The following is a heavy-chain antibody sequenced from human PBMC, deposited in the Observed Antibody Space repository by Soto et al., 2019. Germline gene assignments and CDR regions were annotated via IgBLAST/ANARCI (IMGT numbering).Heavy chain of an antibody. D-gene: IGHD6-6*01. CDR3: AKDRRQLSALDM. J-gene: IGHJ3*02. Sequence: GGSLRLSCAASGFSFSSYGMHWVRQAPGRGLEWVTVISNDGNRKYYGESVKGRFSVSRDSDKDTLYLQMNGLRPEDTGVYYCAKDRRQLSALDMWGQGTTVTVSS. CDR1: GFSFSSYG. V-gene: IGHV3-30*18. CDR2: ISNDGNRK.